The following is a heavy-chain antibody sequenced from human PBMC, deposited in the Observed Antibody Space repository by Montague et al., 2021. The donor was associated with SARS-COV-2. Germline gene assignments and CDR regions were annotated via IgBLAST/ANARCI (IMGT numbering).Heavy chain of an antibody. D-gene: IGHD2-21*01. Sequence: SETLSLTCAVYGGSFSGYYWSWIRQPPGEGLEWIAEINHSGSTXXXPSXXXRVTISVDTSKNQFSLKLSSVTAADTAVYYCARGSSILWWWAHDYWGQGTLVTVSS. J-gene: IGHJ4*02. CDR1: GGSFSGYY. CDR3: ARGSSILWWWAHDY. CDR2: INHSGST. V-gene: IGHV4-34*01.